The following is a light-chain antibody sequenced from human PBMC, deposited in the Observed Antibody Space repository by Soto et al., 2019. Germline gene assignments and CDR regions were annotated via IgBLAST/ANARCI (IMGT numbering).Light chain of an antibody. V-gene: IGLV2-8*01. CDR3: SSYAGSNNPYV. CDR1: SGDIGGYDY. J-gene: IGLJ1*01. CDR2: EVT. Sequence: QSAMTQPPSASGSPGQSVTISCTGTSGDIGGYDYISWYQQHPGKAPKLMIYEVTKRPLGVPDRFSGSKSGNTASLTVSGLHAEDEADYYCSSYAGSNNPYVFGTGTKLTVL.